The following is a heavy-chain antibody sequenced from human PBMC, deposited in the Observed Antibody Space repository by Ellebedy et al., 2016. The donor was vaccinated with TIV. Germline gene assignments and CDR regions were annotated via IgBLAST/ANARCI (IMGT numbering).Heavy chain of an antibody. D-gene: IGHD6-19*01. CDR2: IIPIFGTA. CDR3: APGDSSGWYGYFQH. J-gene: IGHJ1*01. V-gene: IGHV1-69*13. Sequence: SVKVSXXASGGTFSSYAISWVRQAPGQGLEWMGGIIPIFGTANYAQKFQGRVTITADESTSTAYMELSSLRSEDTAVYYCAPGDSSGWYGYFQHWGQGTLVTVSS. CDR1: GGTFSSYA.